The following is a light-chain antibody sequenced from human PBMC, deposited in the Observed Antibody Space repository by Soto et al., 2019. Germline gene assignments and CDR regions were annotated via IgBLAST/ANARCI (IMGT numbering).Light chain of an antibody. Sequence: EIVLTQSPGTLSLSPGERATLSCRASQSARTNYLAWYQQKPGQAPRLLIYGASNRATGIPYRFSGSGSGTDFTLTISRLEPEDFAVYYCQQYGTSPATFGQGTKVDI. V-gene: IGKV3-20*01. CDR3: QQYGTSPAT. CDR2: GAS. CDR1: QSARTNY. J-gene: IGKJ1*01.